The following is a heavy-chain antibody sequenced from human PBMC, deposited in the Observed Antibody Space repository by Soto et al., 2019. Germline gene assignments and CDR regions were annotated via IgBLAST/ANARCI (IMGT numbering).Heavy chain of an antibody. D-gene: IGHD6-6*01. CDR1: GYAFTTYG. CDR2: ISAHNGNT. J-gene: IGHJ4*02. V-gene: IGHV1-18*01. Sequence: QVHLVQSGAEVKKPGASVKVSCKGSGYAFTTYGITWVRQAPGKGLEWMGWISAHNGNTNYAQKLQGRVTVPRDTSTSTAYMELRSLRSDETAVYYCARGRDGDYWGQGALVTDSS. CDR3: ARGRDGDY.